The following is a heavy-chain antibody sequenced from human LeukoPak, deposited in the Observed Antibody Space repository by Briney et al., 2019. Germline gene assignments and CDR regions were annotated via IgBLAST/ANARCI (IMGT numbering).Heavy chain of an antibody. CDR2: IYYSGST. CDR1: GGSISSSSYY. Sequence: SETLSLTCTVSGGSISSSSYYWGWIRQPPGKGLEWIGSIYYSGSTYYNPSLKSRVAISVDTSKNQFSLKLSSVTAADTAVYYCARHFWDSSGYYGNWFDPWGQGTLVTVSS. CDR3: ARHFWDSSGYYGNWFDP. D-gene: IGHD3-22*01. V-gene: IGHV4-39*01. J-gene: IGHJ5*02.